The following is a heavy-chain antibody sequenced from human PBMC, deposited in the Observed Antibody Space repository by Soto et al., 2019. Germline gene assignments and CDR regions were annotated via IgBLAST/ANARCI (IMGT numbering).Heavy chain of an antibody. CDR3: AKAGASDDWYFDF. D-gene: IGHD3-10*01. Sequence: GGSLRLSCAASGFTFSSYAMSCVRQAPGKGLEWVNEINGSGGNTYYADSVKGRFTISRDNSKNTLYMQMNSLRAEDTAVYYCAKAGASDDWYFDFWGRGTLVTVSS. CDR2: INGSGGNT. V-gene: IGHV3-23*01. CDR1: GFTFSSYA. J-gene: IGHJ2*01.